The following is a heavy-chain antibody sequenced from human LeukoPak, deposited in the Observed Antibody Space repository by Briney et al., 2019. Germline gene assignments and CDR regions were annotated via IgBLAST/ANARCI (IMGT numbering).Heavy chain of an antibody. CDR2: IYSGGST. Sequence: GGSLRLSCAASGFTVSSNYMSWVRQAPGKGLEWVSVIYSGGSTYYADSVKGRFTISRDNSKNTLYLQMSSLRAEDTAVCYCARTKRAIVVVPAASVLGDLYVVYWGQGTLVTVSS. D-gene: IGHD2-2*01. J-gene: IGHJ4*02. CDR3: ARTKRAIVVVPAASVLGDLYVVY. V-gene: IGHV3-66*02. CDR1: GFTVSSNY.